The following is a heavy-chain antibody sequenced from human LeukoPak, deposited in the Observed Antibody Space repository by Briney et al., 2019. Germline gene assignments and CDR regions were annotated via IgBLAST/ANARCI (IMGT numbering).Heavy chain of an antibody. J-gene: IGHJ6*02. D-gene: IGHD6-19*01. CDR3: ARGYLGSGWQNYYYYGMDV. CDR1: GYTLTELS. V-gene: IGHV1-24*01. CDR2: FDPEDGET. Sequence: ASVKVSCKVSGYTLTELSMHWVRQAPGKGLEWMGGFDPEDGETIYAQKLQGRVTMTTDTSTSTAYMELRSLRSDDTAVYYCARGYLGSGWQNYYYYGMDVWGQGTTVTVSS.